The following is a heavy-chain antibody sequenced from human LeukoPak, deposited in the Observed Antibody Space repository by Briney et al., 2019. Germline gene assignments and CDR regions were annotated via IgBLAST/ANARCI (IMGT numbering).Heavy chain of an antibody. V-gene: IGHV3-20*04. D-gene: IGHD6-19*01. J-gene: IGHJ4*02. CDR1: GFTFDDYG. CDR2: INWNGGST. Sequence: GGSLRLSCAASGFTFDDYGVSWVRQAPGKGLEWVSGINWNGGSTGYVDSVKGRFTISRDNAKNSLYLKMNSLRAEDTALYYCARGLGYSSGWYARRGFDYWGQGTLVTVSS. CDR3: ARGLGYSSGWYARRGFDY.